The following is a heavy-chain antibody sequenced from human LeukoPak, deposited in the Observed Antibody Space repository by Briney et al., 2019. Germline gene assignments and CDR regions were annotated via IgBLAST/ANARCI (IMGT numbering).Heavy chain of an antibody. CDR1: VYTFTGYY. Sequence: SSVNVSCKSSVYTFTGYYMHWVRQAPGQGGAWMGLSNPNSGGTNYAQKFQGRVTMTRDTSISTAYMELSRLRSDDTAVYYCAREAGYMVRGVINYWGQGTLVTVSS. CDR3: AREAGYMVRGVINY. CDR2: SNPNSGGT. J-gene: IGHJ4*02. V-gene: IGHV1-2*02. D-gene: IGHD3-10*01.